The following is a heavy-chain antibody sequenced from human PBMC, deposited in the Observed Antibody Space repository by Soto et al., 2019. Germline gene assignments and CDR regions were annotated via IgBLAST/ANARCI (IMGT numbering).Heavy chain of an antibody. CDR1: GGSISSVDYY. J-gene: IGHJ4*02. V-gene: IGHV4-30-4*01. Sequence: QVQLQESGPGLVKPSQTLSLTCTVSGGSISSVDYYWSWIRQPPGKGLDWIGYILYSGTTNYNPSLESRLTISVDTSKNQFSLKLTSVTAADAAVYYCARDRALEYWGRGTLVTVSS. CDR2: ILYSGTT. CDR3: ARDRALEY.